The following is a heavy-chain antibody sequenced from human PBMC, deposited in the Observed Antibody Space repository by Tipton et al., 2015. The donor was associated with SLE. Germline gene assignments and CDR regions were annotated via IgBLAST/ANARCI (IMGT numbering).Heavy chain of an antibody. V-gene: IGHV3-33*06. J-gene: IGHJ6*02. Sequence: SLRLSCVASGFTFSSYGMHWVRQAPGKGLEWVAVIWSDGSDKFYADSVKGRFTISRDNSKNTLYLQVNGLRAEDTAVYYCAKQISPHYGMDVWGQGTTVTVSS. CDR2: IWSDGSDK. CDR1: GFTFSSYG. CDR3: AKQISPHYGMDV.